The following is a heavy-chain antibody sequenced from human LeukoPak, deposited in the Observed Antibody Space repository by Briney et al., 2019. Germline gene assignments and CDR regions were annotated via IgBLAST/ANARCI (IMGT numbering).Heavy chain of an antibody. Sequence: DPSETLSLTCTVSGVSISSGGYYWSWIRQHPGKGLEWIGYIYYSGSTYYNPSLKSRVTISVDTSKNQFSLKLSSVTAADTAVYYCARVYRTAAAGTRYYYYGMDVWGQGTTVTVSS. CDR3: ARVYRTAAAGTRYYYYGMDV. CDR1: GVSISSGGYY. V-gene: IGHV4-31*03. J-gene: IGHJ6*02. D-gene: IGHD6-13*01. CDR2: IYYSGST.